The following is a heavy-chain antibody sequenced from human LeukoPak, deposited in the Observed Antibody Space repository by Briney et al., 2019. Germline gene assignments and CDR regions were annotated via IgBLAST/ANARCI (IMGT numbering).Heavy chain of an antibody. CDR1: GGSISSTGYC. CDR3: AKAGVRYFDSSGLYAFDF. Sequence: TETLSLTCAVSGGSISSTGYCWAWIRQPPGKGLEWIGTIYYSGSTYHNTSLKSRITMSVDTSRNQFSLKLSSVDAADTAVYYCAKAGVRYFDSSGLYAFDFWGQGTTVTVSS. V-gene: IGHV4-39*01. D-gene: IGHD3-22*01. CDR2: IYYSGST. J-gene: IGHJ3*01.